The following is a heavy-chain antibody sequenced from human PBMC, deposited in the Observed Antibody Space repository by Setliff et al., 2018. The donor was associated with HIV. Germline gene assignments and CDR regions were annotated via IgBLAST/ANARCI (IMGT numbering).Heavy chain of an antibody. V-gene: IGHV3-15*01. CDR3: TTLLSGVGTDVFDI. CDR1: GFTVSTNY. CDR2: IKSKTDGGTT. D-gene: IGHD2-15*01. Sequence: PGGSLILSCAASGFTVSTNYMSWVRQAPGKGLEWVGRIKSKTDGGTTDYAAPVKGRFTISRDDSKNTLYLLMNSLKVEDTAVYYCTTLLSGVGTDVFDIWGQGTMVTVSS. J-gene: IGHJ3*02.